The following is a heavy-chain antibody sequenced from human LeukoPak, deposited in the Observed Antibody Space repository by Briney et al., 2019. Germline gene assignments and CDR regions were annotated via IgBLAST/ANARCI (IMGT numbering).Heavy chain of an antibody. Sequence: GGSLRLSCAASGFTFSDYWMHWVRQAPGKGLEGVANIKQDGSAKYYVDSVKGRFTISRDNAKNSLYLQVNSLRAEDTPGYYCARRYFDSWGQGTLVTVSS. J-gene: IGHJ4*02. CDR2: IKQDGSAK. V-gene: IGHV3-7*03. CDR3: ARRYFDS. CDR1: GFTFSDYW.